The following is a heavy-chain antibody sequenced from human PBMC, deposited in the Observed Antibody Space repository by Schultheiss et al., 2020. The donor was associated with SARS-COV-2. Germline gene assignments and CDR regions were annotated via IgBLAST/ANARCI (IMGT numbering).Heavy chain of an antibody. J-gene: IGHJ4*02. CDR2: ISYDGSNK. Sequence: GESLKISCAASGFTFSDYAMYWVRQAPGKGLEWVAFISYDGSNKYYADSVKGRFTVSRDNSKNTLYLQMNSLRAEDTAVYYCAKADGGGSRMVRGVISVGGSFDYWGQGTLVTVSS. D-gene: IGHD3-10*01. CDR3: AKADGGGSRMVRGVISVGGSFDY. CDR1: GFTFSDYA. V-gene: IGHV3-30*04.